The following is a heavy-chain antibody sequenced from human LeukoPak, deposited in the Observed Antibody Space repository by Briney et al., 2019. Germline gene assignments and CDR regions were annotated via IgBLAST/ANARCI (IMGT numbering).Heavy chain of an antibody. V-gene: IGHV3-30*03. CDR2: ISDDGGHT. CDR3: ARDPSNSGSYYVLDY. Sequence: GGSLRLSCAASGFTFSSYWMSWVRQAPGKGLGWVAVISDDGGHTHYADSVKGRFTISRDNPKNTMYLRMNSLRAEDTAVYYCARDPSNSGSYYVLDYWGQGALVTVSS. J-gene: IGHJ4*02. D-gene: IGHD1-26*01. CDR1: GFTFSSYW.